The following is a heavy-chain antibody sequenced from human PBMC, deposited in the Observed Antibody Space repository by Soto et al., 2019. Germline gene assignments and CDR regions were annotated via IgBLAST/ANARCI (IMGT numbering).Heavy chain of an antibody. Sequence: EVQLVESGGGLVQPGASLRLSCAASGFTFSSYWMHWVRQAPGKGLVWVSRINSDGSSTSYAGSVKGRFTISRDNAKNTLYLQMNSLRAEDTAVYYCVRTSLVVAAATWEDYWGQGTLVTVSS. J-gene: IGHJ4*02. D-gene: IGHD2-15*01. CDR3: VRTSLVVAAATWEDY. CDR2: INSDGSST. V-gene: IGHV3-74*01. CDR1: GFTFSSYW.